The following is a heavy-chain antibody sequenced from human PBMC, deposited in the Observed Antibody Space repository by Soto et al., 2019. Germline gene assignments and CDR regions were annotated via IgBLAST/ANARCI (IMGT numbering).Heavy chain of an antibody. Sequence: GGSLRLSCAASGFTFSSYAMSWVRQAPGKGLEWVSAISGSGGSTYYADSVKGRFTISRDNSKNTLYLQMNSLRAEDTAVYYCAKGSGVYDSSGYDYFDYWGQGTLVTVSS. CDR1: GFTFSSYA. CDR3: AKGSGVYDSSGYDYFDY. D-gene: IGHD3-22*01. J-gene: IGHJ4*02. V-gene: IGHV3-23*01. CDR2: ISGSGGST.